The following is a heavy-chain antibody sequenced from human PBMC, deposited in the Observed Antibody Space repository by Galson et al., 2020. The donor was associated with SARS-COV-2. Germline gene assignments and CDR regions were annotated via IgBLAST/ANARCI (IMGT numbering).Heavy chain of an antibody. Sequence: KASETLSLTCTVSGGSISSGGYYWSWIRQHPGKGLEWIGYIYYSGSTYYNPSLKSRVTISVDTSKNQFSLKLSSVTAADTAVYYCARDPGGNWFDPWGQGTLVTVSS. CDR2: IYYSGST. D-gene: IGHD3-10*01. J-gene: IGHJ5*02. CDR3: ARDPGGNWFDP. V-gene: IGHV4-31*03. CDR1: GGSISSGGYY.